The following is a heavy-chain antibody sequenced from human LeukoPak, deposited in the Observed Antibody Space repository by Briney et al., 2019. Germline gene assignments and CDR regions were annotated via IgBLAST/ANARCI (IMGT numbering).Heavy chain of an antibody. CDR2: INPNSGGT. CDR3: ASARSEWELPSLDY. Sequence: GASVKVSCRASGYTFTGYYMHWVRQAPGQGLEWMGWINPNSGGTNYAQKFQGRVTMTRDTSISTAYMELSMLRSDDTAVYYCASARSEWELPSLDYWGQGTLVTVSS. V-gene: IGHV1-2*02. CDR1: GYTFTGYY. D-gene: IGHD1-26*01. J-gene: IGHJ4*02.